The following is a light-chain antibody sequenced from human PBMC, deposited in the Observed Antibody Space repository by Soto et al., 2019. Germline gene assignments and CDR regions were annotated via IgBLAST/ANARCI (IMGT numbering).Light chain of an antibody. CDR2: GVS. CDR1: QSISSGH. CDR3: QHYDRPPT. Sequence: EIVLTQSPGTLSLSPGERATLSCRASQSISSGHLAWYQQKPGQAPRLLIYGVSSRATGIPDRFSGSGSGTYFTLTINRLEPEDFAVYSCQHYDRPPTFGQGTRLDIK. V-gene: IGKV3-20*01. J-gene: IGKJ5*01.